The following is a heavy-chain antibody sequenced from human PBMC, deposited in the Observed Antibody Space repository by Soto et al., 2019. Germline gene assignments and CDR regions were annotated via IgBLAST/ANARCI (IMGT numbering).Heavy chain of an antibody. D-gene: IGHD3-22*01. Sequence: QVQLQESGPGLVKPSQTLSLTCTVSGGSISSGGYYWSWIRQHPGKGLEWIGYIYYSGSTYYNPSLKSRVXXSXDXXKNQFSLKLSSVTAADTAVYYCARGRYYESSGGDYWGQGTLVTVSS. V-gene: IGHV4-31*03. CDR1: GGSISSGGYY. CDR3: ARGRYYESSGGDY. CDR2: IYYSGST. J-gene: IGHJ4*02.